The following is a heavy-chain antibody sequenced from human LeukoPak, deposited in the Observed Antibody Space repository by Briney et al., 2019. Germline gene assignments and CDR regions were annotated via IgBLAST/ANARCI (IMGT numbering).Heavy chain of an antibody. CDR1: GYTFTSYW. CDR3: ARYACNSPIDYYFDF. Sequence: GESLKISCKGSGYTFTSYWFGWVRQMPGKGLEWMGIIYPGDSDTRYSPSFQGQVTISADKSISTAYLQWTSLKASDTAMYYCARYACNSPIDYYFDFWGQGTLVTVSS. J-gene: IGHJ4*02. V-gene: IGHV5-51*01. CDR2: IYPGDSDT. D-gene: IGHD4-23*01.